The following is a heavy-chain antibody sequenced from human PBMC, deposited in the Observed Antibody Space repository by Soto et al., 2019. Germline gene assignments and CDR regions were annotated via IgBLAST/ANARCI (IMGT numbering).Heavy chain of an antibody. V-gene: IGHV3-23*01. Sequence: EVPLLESGGGLGQPGGSLRLSCAVSGFTFSSYGMSWVRQAPGKGLEWVSAISSGGSLYYTDSVKGRFTISRDNSKSTLYLQMNSLRVEDTAVYYCATYRGPMGVKFDYWGQGTLVIVSS. D-gene: IGHD1-26*01. CDR3: ATYRGPMGVKFDY. J-gene: IGHJ4*02. CDR2: ISSGGSL. CDR1: GFTFSSYG.